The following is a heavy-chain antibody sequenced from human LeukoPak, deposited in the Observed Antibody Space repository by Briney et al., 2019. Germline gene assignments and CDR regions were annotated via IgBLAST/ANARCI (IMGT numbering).Heavy chain of an antibody. CDR1: GGSISSSSYY. V-gene: IGHV4-39*07. J-gene: IGHJ5*02. D-gene: IGHD3-3*01. CDR2: IYYSGST. Sequence: SETLSLTCTVSGGSISSSSYYWGWIRQPPGKGLEWIGSIYYSGSTYYNPSLKSRVTISVDTSKNQFSLKLSSVTAADTAVYYCARESMAYYDFWSGPLRTPLLGGWFDPWGQGTLVTVSS. CDR3: ARESMAYYDFWSGPLRTPLLGGWFDP.